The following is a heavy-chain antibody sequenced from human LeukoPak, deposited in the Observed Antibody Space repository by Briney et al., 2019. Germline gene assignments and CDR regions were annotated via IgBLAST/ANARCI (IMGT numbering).Heavy chain of an antibody. V-gene: IGHV3-30-3*01. J-gene: IGHJ3*01. Sequence: GGSLRLSCAASRFTFSTHGMHWVRQAPGKGLEWVAVISYHGSNKHYADSVKGRFTISRDNSKSSLYLQMHSLRPEDTAVYYCARAYSGSFYEAFDFWGQGTMVTVSS. CDR3: ARAYSGSFYEAFDF. D-gene: IGHD1-26*01. CDR2: ISYHGSNK. CDR1: RFTFSTHG.